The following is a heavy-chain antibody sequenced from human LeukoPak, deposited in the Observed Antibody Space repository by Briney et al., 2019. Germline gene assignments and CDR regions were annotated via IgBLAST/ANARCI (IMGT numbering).Heavy chain of an antibody. Sequence: ASVKVSCKASGYTFTGYYMHWVRQAPGQGLKWMGWINPNSGGTNYAQKFQGRVTMTRDTSISTAYMELSRLRSDDTAVYYCARAVVPAAKIDYWGQGTLVTVSS. CDR2: INPNSGGT. CDR1: GYTFTGYY. V-gene: IGHV1-2*02. J-gene: IGHJ4*02. CDR3: ARAVVPAAKIDY. D-gene: IGHD2-2*01.